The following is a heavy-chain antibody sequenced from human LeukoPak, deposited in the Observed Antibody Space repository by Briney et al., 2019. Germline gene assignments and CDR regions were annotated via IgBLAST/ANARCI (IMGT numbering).Heavy chain of an antibody. CDR2: ISGSGSTI. CDR3: AKATMDTTYFDS. V-gene: IGHV3-23*01. Sequence: GGSLRLSCVGSGFSFNNFAMSGVRQAPGKGLEWVSAISGSGSTIFYADSVKGRFTVSRDNSENTLFLQMNSLRAEGTALYYCAKATMDTTYFDSWGQGTLVTVSS. D-gene: IGHD4/OR15-4a*01. J-gene: IGHJ4*02. CDR1: GFSFNNFA.